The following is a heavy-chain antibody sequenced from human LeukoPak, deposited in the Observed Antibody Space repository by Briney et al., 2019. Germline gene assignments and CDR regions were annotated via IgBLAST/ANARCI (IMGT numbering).Heavy chain of an antibody. V-gene: IGHV3-23*01. CDR1: GFTFNNYA. D-gene: IGHD6-19*01. CDR3: AKDGGGWYSSGWYYFDY. Sequence: PGGSLRLSCAASGFTFNNYAMNWVRQAPRKGLEWVSALSGSGVNTYYADSVKGRFTISRDNSKNTLYLQMNSLRAEDTAVYYCAKDGGGWYSSGWYYFDYWGQGTLVTVSS. J-gene: IGHJ4*02. CDR2: LSGSGVNT.